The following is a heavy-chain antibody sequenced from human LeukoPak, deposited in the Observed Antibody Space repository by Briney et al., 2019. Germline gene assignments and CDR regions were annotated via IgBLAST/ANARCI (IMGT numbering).Heavy chain of an antibody. V-gene: IGHV1-69*13. CDR1: GGTFSSYA. Sequence: SVKVSCKASGGTFSSYAISWVRQAPGQGLEWMGGIIPIFGTANYAQKFQGRVTISADESTSTAYMELSSLRSEDTAVYYCAREGDSSSSKHDAFDIWGQGTMVTVSS. J-gene: IGHJ3*02. CDR2: IIPIFGTA. D-gene: IGHD6-6*01. CDR3: AREGDSSSSKHDAFDI.